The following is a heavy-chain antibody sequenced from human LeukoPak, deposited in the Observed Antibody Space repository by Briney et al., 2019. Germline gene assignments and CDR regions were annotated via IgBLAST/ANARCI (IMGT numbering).Heavy chain of an antibody. J-gene: IGHJ4*02. D-gene: IGHD3-10*01. CDR3: ARVMIYYGSGSYFDY. Sequence: ASVKVSCKASGGTFSSYAISWVRQAPGQGLEWMGWISAYNGNTNYAQELQGRVTMTTDTSTSTAYMELRSLRSDDTAVYYCARVMIYYGSGSYFDYWGQGTLVTVSS. CDR2: ISAYNGNT. V-gene: IGHV1-18*01. CDR1: GGTFSSYA.